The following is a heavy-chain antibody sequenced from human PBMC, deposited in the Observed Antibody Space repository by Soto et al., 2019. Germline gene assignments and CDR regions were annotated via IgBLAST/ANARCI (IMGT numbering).Heavy chain of an antibody. CDR1: GFTFSSYA. CDR2: ISGSGGST. J-gene: IGHJ4*02. V-gene: IGHV3-23*01. D-gene: IGHD5-12*01. Sequence: EVQLLESGGGLVQPGGSLRLSCAASGFTFSSYAMSWVRQAPGKGLEWVSAISGSGGSTYYADSVKGRFTISRDNSKNMLYLQMNSLRAEDTAVYYCAKFRPRWLRSTFPLVYWGQGTLVTVSS. CDR3: AKFRPRWLRSTFPLVY.